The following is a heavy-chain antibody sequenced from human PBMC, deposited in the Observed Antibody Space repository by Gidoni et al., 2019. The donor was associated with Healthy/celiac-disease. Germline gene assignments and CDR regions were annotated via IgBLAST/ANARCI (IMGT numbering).Heavy chain of an antibody. CDR1: GGTFSSYT. V-gene: IGHV1-69*02. CDR2: IIPILGKA. CDR3: ARKWGNAFDI. D-gene: IGHD3-16*01. J-gene: IGHJ3*02. Sequence: QVQLVQSGAEVKKPGSSVKVSCKASGGTFSSYTISWVRQAPGQGLEWMGRIIPILGKANYEQKFQGRVTITADKSTSTAYMELSSLRSEDTAVYYCARKWGNAFDIWGQGTMVTVSS.